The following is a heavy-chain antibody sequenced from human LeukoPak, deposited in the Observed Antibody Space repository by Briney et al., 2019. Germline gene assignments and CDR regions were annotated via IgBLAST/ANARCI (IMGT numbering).Heavy chain of an antibody. Sequence: SETLSLTCAVYGGSFSGYYWSWIRQPPGKGLEWIGEINHSGSTNYNPSLKSRVTISVDKSKNQFSLKLSSVTAADTAVYYCARDLRRYFDYWGQGTLVTVSS. J-gene: IGHJ4*02. CDR1: GGSFSGYY. D-gene: IGHD5/OR15-5a*01. CDR3: ARDLRRYFDY. CDR2: INHSGST. V-gene: IGHV4-34*01.